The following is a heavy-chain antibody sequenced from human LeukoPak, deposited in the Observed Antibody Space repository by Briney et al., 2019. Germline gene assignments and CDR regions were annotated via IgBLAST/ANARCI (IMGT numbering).Heavy chain of an antibody. J-gene: IGHJ4*02. V-gene: IGHV3-23*01. CDR1: GFIFSNYA. Sequence: GGSLRLSCAASGFIFSNYAMAWARLTPGKRLEWVSAISGSGGTTYYAVSVKGRFTISRDSSTNTLYLQLSSLRAEDTAIYYCARGGSVFAYFFDYWGQGTLVTVSS. D-gene: IGHD3-10*01. CDR3: ARGGSVFAYFFDY. CDR2: ISGSGGTT.